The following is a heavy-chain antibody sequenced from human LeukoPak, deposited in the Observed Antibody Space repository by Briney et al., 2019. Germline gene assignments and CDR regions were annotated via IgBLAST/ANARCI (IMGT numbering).Heavy chain of an antibody. Sequence: SETLSLTCAVYGGPFSGYYWTWIRQPPGKGLEWIAEINHGGSTNYNPSLKSRVTISVDTSEKQFSLKLSSVTAADTAVYYCARQQVRGVITSFDYWGQGTLVTVSS. V-gene: IGHV4-34*01. CDR2: INHGGST. CDR3: ARQQVRGVITSFDY. CDR1: GGPFSGYY. J-gene: IGHJ4*02. D-gene: IGHD3-10*01.